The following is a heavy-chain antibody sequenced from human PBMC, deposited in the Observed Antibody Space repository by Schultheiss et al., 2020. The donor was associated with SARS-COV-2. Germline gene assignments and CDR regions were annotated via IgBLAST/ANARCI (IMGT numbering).Heavy chain of an antibody. V-gene: IGHV4-4*07. CDR3: ARGNWGYYYYYYYMDV. Sequence: SETLSLTCTVSGGSISSYYWSWIRQPPGKGLEWIGRIYTSGSTNYNPSLKSRVTMSVDTSKNQFSLKLSSVTAADTAVYYCARGNWGYYYYYYYMDVWGKGTTVTVSS. J-gene: IGHJ6*03. D-gene: IGHD7-27*01. CDR2: IYTSGST. CDR1: GGSISSYY.